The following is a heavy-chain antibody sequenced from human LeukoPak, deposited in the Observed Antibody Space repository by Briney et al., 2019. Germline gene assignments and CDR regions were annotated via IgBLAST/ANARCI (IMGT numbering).Heavy chain of an antibody. Sequence: GASVKVSCKASGYTFTSYGISWVRQAPGQGLEWMGWISAYNGNTNYAQKLQGRVTMTTDTSTSTAYMELRSLRSDDTAVYYCSRVFAVAGTGGYFDYWGQGTLVTVSS. CDR1: GYTFTSYG. CDR2: ISAYNGNT. D-gene: IGHD6-19*01. J-gene: IGHJ4*02. CDR3: SRVFAVAGTGGYFDY. V-gene: IGHV1-18*01.